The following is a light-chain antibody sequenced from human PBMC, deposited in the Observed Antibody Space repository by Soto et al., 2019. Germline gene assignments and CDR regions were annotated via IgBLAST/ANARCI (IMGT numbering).Light chain of an antibody. CDR2: YVS. Sequence: QSVLAQPASVSGSPGQSITISCPGSSSDVGGYNYVSWYQQHPGKAPKLMIYYVSNRPSGVSSRFSGSKSGNTASLTISGLQADDEADYYCSSYTSSTHYVFGTGTKVTVL. CDR1: SSDVGGYNY. V-gene: IGLV2-14*03. CDR3: SSYTSSTHYV. J-gene: IGLJ1*01.